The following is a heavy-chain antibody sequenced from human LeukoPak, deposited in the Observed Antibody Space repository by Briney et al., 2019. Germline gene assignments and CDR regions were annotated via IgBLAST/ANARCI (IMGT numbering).Heavy chain of an antibody. J-gene: IGHJ6*03. D-gene: IGHD6-13*01. CDR2: ISAYNGNT. Sequence: ASVKVSCKASGYTFTSYGISWVRQAPGQGLEWMGWISAYNGNTHYAQKLQGRVTMTTDTSTSTVYMELRSLRSDDTAVYYCAREAAGTWVNYYYYYYMDVWGKGTTVTVSS. CDR3: AREAAGTWVNYYYYYYMDV. V-gene: IGHV1-18*01. CDR1: GYTFTSYG.